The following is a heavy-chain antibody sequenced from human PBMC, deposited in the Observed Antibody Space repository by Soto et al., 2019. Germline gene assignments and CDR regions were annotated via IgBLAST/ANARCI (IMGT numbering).Heavy chain of an antibody. J-gene: IGHJ6*02. CDR1: GFTFSSYG. Sequence: GGSLRLSCAASGFTFSSYGMHWVRQAPGKGLEWVAVIWYDGSNKYYADSVKGRFTISRDNSKNTLYLQMNSLRAEDTAVYYCARDTYDILTGSDQSALPSYYYGMDVWGQGTTVTVSS. CDR2: IWYDGSNK. CDR3: ARDTYDILTGSDQSALPSYYYGMDV. D-gene: IGHD3-9*01. V-gene: IGHV3-33*01.